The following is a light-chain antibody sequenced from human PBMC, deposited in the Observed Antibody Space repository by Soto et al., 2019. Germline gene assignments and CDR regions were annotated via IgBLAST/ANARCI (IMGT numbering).Light chain of an antibody. J-gene: IGKJ1*01. CDR1: QAIRND. CDR2: GSS. Sequence: DIKMSQSPSSLSASVGDRVTITCRASQAIRNDLAWYQQKPGRAPKRLIYGSSSLQSGVPSRFSGSGSGTEFTLTISSLQPEDFATYYCLQHNVFPRTFGQGTKVDIK. V-gene: IGKV1-17*01. CDR3: LQHNVFPRT.